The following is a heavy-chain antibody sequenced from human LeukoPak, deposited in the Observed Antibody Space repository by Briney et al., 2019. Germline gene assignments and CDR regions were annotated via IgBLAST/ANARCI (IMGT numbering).Heavy chain of an antibody. CDR2: INHSGST. CDR1: GGSFSGYY. CDR3: ARGLGYYYDSSGADRLDY. V-gene: IGHV4-34*01. J-gene: IGHJ4*02. Sequence: SETLSLTCAVYGGSFSGYYWSWIRQPPGKGLEWIREINHSGSTNYNPSLKSRVTISVDTSKNQFSLKLSSVTAADTAVYYCARGLGYYYDSSGADRLDYWGQGTLVTVSS. D-gene: IGHD3-22*01.